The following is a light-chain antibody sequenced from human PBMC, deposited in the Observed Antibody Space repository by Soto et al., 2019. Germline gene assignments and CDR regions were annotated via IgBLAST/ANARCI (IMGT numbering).Light chain of an antibody. CDR1: QTISSW. CDR2: KAS. Sequence: DIQMTQSPSTLSGSVGDRVTITCRASQTISSWLAWYQQKPGKAPKLLIYKASTLKSGVPSRFSGSGSGTEFTLTISSLQSEDFAVYFCQHYDNWPWTFGQGTKVDI. V-gene: IGKV1-5*03. CDR3: QHYDNWPWT. J-gene: IGKJ1*01.